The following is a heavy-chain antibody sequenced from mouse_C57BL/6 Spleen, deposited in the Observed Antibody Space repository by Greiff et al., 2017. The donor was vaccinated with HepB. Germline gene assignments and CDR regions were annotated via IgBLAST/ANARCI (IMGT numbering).Heavy chain of an antibody. CDR3: ARDYGSSYVYYYAMDY. CDR2: IDPANGNT. D-gene: IGHD1-1*01. J-gene: IGHJ4*01. Sequence: EVNVVESVAELVRPGASVKLSCTASGFNIKNTYMHWVKQRPEQGLEWIGRIDPANGNTKYAPKFQGKATITADTSSNTAYLQLSSLTSEDTAIYYCARDYGSSYVYYYAMDYWGQGTSVTVSS. CDR1: GFNIKNTY. V-gene: IGHV14-3*01.